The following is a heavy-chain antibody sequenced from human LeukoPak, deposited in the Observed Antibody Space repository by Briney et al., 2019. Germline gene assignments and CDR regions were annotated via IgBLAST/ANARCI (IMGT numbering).Heavy chain of an antibody. J-gene: IGHJ5*01. CDR2: ISGSGGSP. V-gene: IGHV3-23*01. Sequence: GGSLRLSCTASGFTLSIYAMSWVRQARGKGLECVSTISGSGGSPYQADSVKARPTTSRENPKNTMYLQINSLRAPDTAVYYCAKKLAFSSNSDSWGQGTLVTASS. D-gene: IGHD4-11*01. CDR3: AKKLAFSSNSDS. CDR1: GFTLSIYA.